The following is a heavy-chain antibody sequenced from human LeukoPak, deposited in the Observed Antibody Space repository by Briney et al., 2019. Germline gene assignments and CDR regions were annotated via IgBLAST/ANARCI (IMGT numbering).Heavy chain of an antibody. CDR1: GGSISSYY. J-gene: IGHJ4*02. D-gene: IGHD2-2*01. CDR2: IYYSGST. CDR3: ARERGYCSSTSCHPLFDY. V-gene: IGHV4-59*01. Sequence: SETLSLTCTVSGGSISSYYWSWIRQPPGKGLVWIGYIYYSGSTNYNPSLKSRVTISVDTSKNQFSLKLSSVTAADTAVYYCARERGYCSSTSCHPLFDYWGQGTLVTVSS.